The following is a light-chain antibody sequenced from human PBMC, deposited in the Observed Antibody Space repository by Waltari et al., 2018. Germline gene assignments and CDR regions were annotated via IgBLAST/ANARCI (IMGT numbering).Light chain of an antibody. CDR2: DVS. CDR3: SSYRGSDNSVV. V-gene: IGLV2-14*03. J-gene: IGLJ2*01. Sequence: HSALTQPASVSGSPGQSITISCTGTSSSVGGYNYVSWYQQHPVKAPKLMIYDVSNRPSGVSYRVAGSKSGNTASLTISVLQAEDEADYYCSSYRGSDNSVVFGGGTKLTVL. CDR1: SSSVGGYNY.